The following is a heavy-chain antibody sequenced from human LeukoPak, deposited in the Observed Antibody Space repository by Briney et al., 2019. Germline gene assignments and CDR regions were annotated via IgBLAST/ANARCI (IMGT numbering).Heavy chain of an antibody. CDR1: GGTFSSYG. D-gene: IGHD3-22*01. Sequence: GASVKVSCKASGGTFSSYGISWVRQAPGQGLEWMGGIIPIFGTANYAQKFQGRVTMTEDTSTDTAYMELSSLRSEDTAVYYCATLFLYYDSSAVPFFDPWGQGTLVTVSS. J-gene: IGHJ5*02. V-gene: IGHV1-69*06. CDR3: ATLFLYYDSSAVPFFDP. CDR2: IIPIFGTA.